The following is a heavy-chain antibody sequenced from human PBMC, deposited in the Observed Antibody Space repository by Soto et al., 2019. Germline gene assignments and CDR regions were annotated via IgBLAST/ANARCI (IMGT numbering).Heavy chain of an antibody. CDR2: IIPIFGTA. J-gene: IGHJ6*02. D-gene: IGHD2-2*01. CDR1: GGTFSSYA. CDR3: ARGYCSSTSCSGYYYYGMDV. V-gene: IGHV1-69*01. Sequence: QVQLVQSGAEVKKPGSSVKVSCKASGGTFSSYAISWVRQAPGQGLEWMGGIIPIFGTANYAQKFQGRVTITADESTSTAHMELSSLRSEDTAVYYCARGYCSSTSCSGYYYYGMDVWGQGTTVTVSS.